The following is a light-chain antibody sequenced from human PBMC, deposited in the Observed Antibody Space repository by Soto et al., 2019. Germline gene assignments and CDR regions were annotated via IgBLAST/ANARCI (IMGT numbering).Light chain of an antibody. CDR2: AAS. CDR3: QQLNSYPLS. J-gene: IGKJ4*01. V-gene: IGKV1-9*01. CDR1: QDISSY. Sequence: DIQLTQSPSFLSASVGDRVTITCRTSQDISSYLAWYQQKPGKAPQLLIAAASTLQSGVPSRFSGSGSGTEFTLTISILQPEYLATYYCQQLNSYPLSFGGGTKVEI.